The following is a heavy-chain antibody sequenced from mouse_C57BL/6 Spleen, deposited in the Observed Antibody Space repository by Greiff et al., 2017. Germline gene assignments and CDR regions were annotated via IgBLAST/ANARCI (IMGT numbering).Heavy chain of an antibody. Sequence: VTLVESGGGLVKPGGSLKLSCAASGFTFSSYAMSWVRQTPEKKLEWVATISDGGSYNYYPDNVKGRFTISRDNAKNNLYLQMSQLKAEDTAMYYCAREGYYYCSSYVRYFDVWGTGTTVTVSS. CDR3: AREGYYYCSSYVRYFDV. V-gene: IGHV5-4*01. J-gene: IGHJ1*03. CDR2: ISDGGSYN. D-gene: IGHD1-1*01. CDR1: GFTFSSYA.